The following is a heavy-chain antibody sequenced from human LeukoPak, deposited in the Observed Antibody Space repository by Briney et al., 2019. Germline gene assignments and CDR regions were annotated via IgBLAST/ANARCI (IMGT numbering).Heavy chain of an antibody. CDR3: AKSAVAGPDYFDY. CDR2: ISYDGSNK. J-gene: IGHJ4*02. D-gene: IGHD6-19*01. V-gene: IGHV3-30*18. CDR1: GFTFSSYG. Sequence: PGGSLRLSCAASGFTFSSYGMHWVRQAPGRGLEWVAVISYDGSNKYYADSVKGRFTISRDNSKNTLYLQMNSLRPEDTAVYYCAKSAVAGPDYFDYWGQGTLVTVSS.